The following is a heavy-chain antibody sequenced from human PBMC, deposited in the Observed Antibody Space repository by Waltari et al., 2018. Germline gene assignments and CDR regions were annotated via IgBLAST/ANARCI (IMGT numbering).Heavy chain of an antibody. V-gene: IGHV3-21*01. D-gene: IGHD1-26*01. CDR3: AREWVEGV. CDR2: IDSTVTYI. CDR1: GFRFKRFA. Sequence: EVQLVEAGGGLVKPGGSMRLSCAACGFRFKRFAMNWVRTAPGKGREWVASIDSTVTYIYYTDSVKGRFTISRDDAKDSLFLQMSSLRVEDTAMYYCAREWVEGVWGQGTTVTVSS. J-gene: IGHJ6*02.